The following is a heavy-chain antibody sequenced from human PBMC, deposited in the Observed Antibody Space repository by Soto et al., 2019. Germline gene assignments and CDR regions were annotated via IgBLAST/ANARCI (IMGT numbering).Heavy chain of an antibody. CDR3: AKVIVLGASTLEY. CDR2: ISGSTGTT. Sequence: GGPLRLSCEASGFMFNHYAMAWVRQTQGKGLEWVSVISGSTGTTYYADSVKGRFTISRDNSKNTVYLQMNSLRVEDSALYPCAKVIVLGASTLEYWGPGTRVTVSS. D-gene: IGHD3-3*01. V-gene: IGHV3-23*01. CDR1: GFMFNHYA. J-gene: IGHJ4*02.